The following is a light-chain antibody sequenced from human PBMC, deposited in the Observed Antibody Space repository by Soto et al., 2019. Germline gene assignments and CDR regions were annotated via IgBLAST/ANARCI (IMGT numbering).Light chain of an antibody. CDR3: QQYGTSPWT. J-gene: IGKJ1*01. Sequence: IVLTQSPGTLSLSPGERATLSCRASQSVGSNCLAWFQQKPGQAPRILIFAASSRATGIPGRFSGSGSGSDFTLTISRLEPEDFAVYYCQQYGTSPWTFGQGTKVEIK. CDR1: QSVGSNC. CDR2: AAS. V-gene: IGKV3-20*01.